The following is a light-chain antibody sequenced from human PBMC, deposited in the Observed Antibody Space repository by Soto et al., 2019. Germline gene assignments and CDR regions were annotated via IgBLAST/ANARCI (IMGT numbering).Light chain of an antibody. Sequence: QSVLTQPPSASGTPGQRVTISCSGSSSNIGSNYVYWYQQLPGTAPKLLIYRNNQLPSGVPDRFSGSKSGTSASLAISGLRSEDEADYYCAAWDDSLSGPGVFGGGTKLTVL. V-gene: IGLV1-47*01. CDR2: RNN. CDR1: SSNIGSNY. CDR3: AAWDDSLSGPGV. J-gene: IGLJ3*02.